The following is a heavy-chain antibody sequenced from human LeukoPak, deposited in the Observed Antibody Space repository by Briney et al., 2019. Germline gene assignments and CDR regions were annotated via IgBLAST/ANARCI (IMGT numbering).Heavy chain of an antibody. D-gene: IGHD3-22*01. V-gene: IGHV3-21*01. CDR2: ISSSSGYI. CDR1: GFTFSSYS. CDR3: ARVGDSSGYLIDY. J-gene: IGHJ4*02. Sequence: GGSLRLSCATSGFTFSSYSMNWVRQAPGKGLEWVSSISSSSGYIYYADSVKGRFTISRDNAKNSLYLQMNSLRAEDTAVYYCARVGDSSGYLIDYWGQGTLVTVSS.